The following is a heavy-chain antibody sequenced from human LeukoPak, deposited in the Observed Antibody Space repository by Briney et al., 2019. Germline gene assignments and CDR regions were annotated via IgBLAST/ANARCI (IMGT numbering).Heavy chain of an antibody. D-gene: IGHD3-22*01. CDR1: GFSFSSNW. CDR3: ARGGLDYYDSSASYYATLDY. J-gene: IGHJ4*02. V-gene: IGHV3-7*01. Sequence: GGSLRLSCAASGFSFSSNWMSWVRQAPGKGLEWVAKINQDGSEKYYVDSVKGRFTISRDNAKNSLYLQMNSLRAEDTAVYYCARGGLDYYDSSASYYATLDYWGQGTLVTVSS. CDR2: INQDGSEK.